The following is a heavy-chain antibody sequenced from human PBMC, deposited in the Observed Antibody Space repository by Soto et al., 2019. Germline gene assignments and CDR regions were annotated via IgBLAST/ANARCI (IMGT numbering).Heavy chain of an antibody. D-gene: IGHD2-2*01. J-gene: IGHJ4*02. CDR2: ISGSGGST. CDR1: GFTFSSYA. Sequence: EVQLLESGGGLVQPGGSWRLSCAASGFTFSSYAMSWVRQAPGKGLGWVSAISGSGGSTYYADSVKGRFTISRDNSKNTLYLQMNSLRAEDTAVYYCEAEAAAMPRRYFDYWGQGTLVTVSS. V-gene: IGHV3-23*01. CDR3: EAEAAAMPRRYFDY.